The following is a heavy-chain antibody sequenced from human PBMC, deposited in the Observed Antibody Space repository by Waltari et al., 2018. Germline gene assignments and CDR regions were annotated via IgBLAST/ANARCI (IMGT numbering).Heavy chain of an antibody. CDR2: INPNSGGT. V-gene: IGHV1-2*02. J-gene: IGHJ6*02. CDR3: ARDLPATLGYPQWLALLGMDV. Sequence: QVQLVQSGAEVKKPGASVKVSCKASGYTFTGYYMHWVRQAPGQGLEWMGWINPNSGGTNYAQKFQGRVTMTRDTSISTAYMELSRLRSDDTAVYYCARDLPATLGYPQWLALLGMDVWGQGTTVTVSS. CDR1: GYTFTGYY. D-gene: IGHD6-19*01.